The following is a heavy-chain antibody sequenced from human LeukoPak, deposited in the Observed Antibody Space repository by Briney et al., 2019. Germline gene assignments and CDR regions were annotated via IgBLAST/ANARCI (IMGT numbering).Heavy chain of an antibody. V-gene: IGHV4-4*09. J-gene: IGHJ4*02. Sequence: SETLSPTCTVSGGSISSYYWSWIRQPPGKGLEWIGYIYTSGSTNYNPSHKSRVTISVDTSKNQFSLKLSSVTAADTAVYYCARGVSGYEIYFDYWGQGTLDTVSS. CDR3: ARGVSGYEIYFDY. D-gene: IGHD5-12*01. CDR1: GGSISSYY. CDR2: IYTSGST.